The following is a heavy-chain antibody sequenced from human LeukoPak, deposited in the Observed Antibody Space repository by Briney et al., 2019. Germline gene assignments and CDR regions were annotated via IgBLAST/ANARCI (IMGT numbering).Heavy chain of an antibody. V-gene: IGHV3-23*01. Sequence: GSLRLSCAASGFTFSSYAMSWVRQAPGKWLEWVSAISGSGGSTYYADSVKGRFTIPRDNSKNTLYLQMNSLRAEDTAVYYCAKQPNGGYYFDYWGQGTLVTVSS. CDR3: AKQPNGGYYFDY. D-gene: IGHD2-8*01. CDR2: ISGSGGST. J-gene: IGHJ4*02. CDR1: GFTFSSYA.